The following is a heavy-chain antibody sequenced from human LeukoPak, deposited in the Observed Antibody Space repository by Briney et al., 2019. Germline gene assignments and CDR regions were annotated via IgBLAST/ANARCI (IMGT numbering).Heavy chain of an antibody. Sequence: PGGSLRLSCAASGFTFSSYGMHWVRQAPGKGLEWVAAIWYDGSNKYYADSVKGRFTISRDNSKNTLYLQMNSLRAEDTAVYYCARAQGVCSGGSCYSADAFDIWGQGTMVTVSS. V-gene: IGHV3-33*01. J-gene: IGHJ3*02. D-gene: IGHD2-15*01. CDR2: IWYDGSNK. CDR1: GFTFSSYG. CDR3: ARAQGVCSGGSCYSADAFDI.